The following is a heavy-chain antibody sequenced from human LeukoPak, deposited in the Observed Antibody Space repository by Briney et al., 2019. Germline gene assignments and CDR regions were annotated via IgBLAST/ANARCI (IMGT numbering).Heavy chain of an antibody. CDR1: GGSISSYY. CDR2: IYYSGST. V-gene: IGHV4-59*08. Sequence: SETLSLTCTVSGGSISSYYWSWIRQPPGKGLEWIGYIYYSGSTNYNPSLKSRVTISVDTSKNQFSLKLSSVTAADTAVYYCARHSTHFWSGLDWFDPWGQGTLVTVSS. D-gene: IGHD3-3*02. J-gene: IGHJ5*02. CDR3: ARHSTHFWSGLDWFDP.